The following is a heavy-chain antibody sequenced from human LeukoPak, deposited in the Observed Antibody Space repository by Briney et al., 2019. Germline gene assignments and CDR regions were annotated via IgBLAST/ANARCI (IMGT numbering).Heavy chain of an antibody. CDR2: ISYDGSNK. J-gene: IGHJ4*02. CDR1: GFTFSSYW. V-gene: IGHV3-30*18. D-gene: IGHD6-19*01. CDR3: AKEKGGQQWLVYYFDY. Sequence: GSLRLSCAASGFTFSSYWMSWVRQAPGKGLEWVAVISYDGSNKYYADSVKGRFTISRDNSKNTLYLQMNSLRAEDTAVYYCAKEKGGQQWLVYYFDYWGQGTLVTVSS.